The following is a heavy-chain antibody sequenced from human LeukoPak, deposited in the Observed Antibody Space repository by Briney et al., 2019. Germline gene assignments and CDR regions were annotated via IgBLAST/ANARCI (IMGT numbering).Heavy chain of an antibody. Sequence: SVKVSCKASGGTFSSYAISWVRQAPGQGLEWMGGIIPIFGTAKYAQHFQGRVTITADESTSTAYMELGSLRSEDTAVYYCASDAGSHFDYWGQGTLVTVSS. CDR1: GGTFSSYA. J-gene: IGHJ4*02. V-gene: IGHV1-69*13. CDR2: IIPIFGTA. CDR3: ASDAGSHFDY.